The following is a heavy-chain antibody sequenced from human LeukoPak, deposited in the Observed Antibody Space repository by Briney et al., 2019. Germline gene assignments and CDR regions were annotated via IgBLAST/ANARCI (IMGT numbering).Heavy chain of an antibody. D-gene: IGHD3-9*01. J-gene: IGHJ6*02. Sequence: SETLSLTCTVSGDSISGYYWSWIRQPPGKGLEWIGYIYYSGSTNYNPSLKSRVTISVDTSKNQFSLKLSSVTAADTAVYYCARHALYDILTGYYFQPYYYYGMDVWGQGTTVTVSS. CDR3: ARHALYDILTGYYFQPYYYYGMDV. CDR2: IYYSGST. V-gene: IGHV4-59*08. CDR1: GDSISGYY.